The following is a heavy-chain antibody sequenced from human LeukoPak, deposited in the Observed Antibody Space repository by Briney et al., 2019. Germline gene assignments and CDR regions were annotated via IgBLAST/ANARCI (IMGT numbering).Heavy chain of an antibody. V-gene: IGHV3-30*18. J-gene: IGHJ4*02. CDR1: GFTFSSYG. CDR2: ISYDGSNK. Sequence: GGFLRLSCAASGFTFSSYGMHWVRQAPGKGLEWVAVISYDGSNKYYADSVKGRFTISRDNSRNTLYLQMNSLRAEDTAVYYCAKEYYDFWSGYYTTTFDYWGQGTLVTVSS. CDR3: AKEYYDFWSGYYTTTFDY. D-gene: IGHD3-3*01.